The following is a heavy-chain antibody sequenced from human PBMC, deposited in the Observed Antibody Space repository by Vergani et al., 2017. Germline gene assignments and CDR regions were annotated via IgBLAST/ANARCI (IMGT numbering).Heavy chain of an antibody. Sequence: EVQLVESGGGLVQPGGSLRLSCAASGFTFSSYSMNWVRQAPGKGLEWVSYISSSSSTIYYADSVKGRFTISRDNAKNSLYLQMNSLRVEDTAVYYCAREGYHNSVWYLGWFDPWGQGTLVTVSS. D-gene: IGHD6-19*01. CDR1: GFTFSSYS. V-gene: IGHV3-48*01. J-gene: IGHJ5*02. CDR3: AREGYHNSVWYLGWFDP. CDR2: ISSSSSTI.